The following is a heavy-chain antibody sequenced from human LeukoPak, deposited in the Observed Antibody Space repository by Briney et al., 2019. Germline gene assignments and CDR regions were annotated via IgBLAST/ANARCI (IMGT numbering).Heavy chain of an antibody. CDR3: ARRNSYYDILTGYRKRELDY. Sequence: GGSLRLSCAASGFSFSSYWMSWVRQASGKGLEWVANIKQDGSEKDYVDSVKGRFTISRDNAKNSLYLQMNSLRAEDTAVYYCARRNSYYDILTGYRKRELDYWGQGTLVTVSS. D-gene: IGHD3-9*01. J-gene: IGHJ4*02. V-gene: IGHV3-7*01. CDR2: IKQDGSEK. CDR1: GFSFSSYW.